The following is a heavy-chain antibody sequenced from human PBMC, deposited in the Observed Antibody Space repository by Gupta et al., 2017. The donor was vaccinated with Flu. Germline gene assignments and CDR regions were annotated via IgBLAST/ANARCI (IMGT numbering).Heavy chain of an antibody. CDR3: AKDQGGSADAFDI. D-gene: IGHD6-25*01. V-gene: IGHV3-9*01. Sequence: EVQLVESGGGLVQPGRSLRLSCAASGCSFDDYAMHWCRQAPGSGLEWVSGISWNSGRIGYADSVKGRFTISRDNAKNSLYLQMNSLRAEDTALYYCAKDQGGSADAFDIWGQGTMVTVSS. CDR1: GCSFDDYA. J-gene: IGHJ3*02. CDR2: ISWNSGRI.